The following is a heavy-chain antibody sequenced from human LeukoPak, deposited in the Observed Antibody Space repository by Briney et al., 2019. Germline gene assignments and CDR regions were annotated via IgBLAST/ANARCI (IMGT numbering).Heavy chain of an antibody. CDR1: GYTFTSYG. D-gene: IGHD5-12*01. CDR3: ARGGDIVATFSVEYFDY. Sequence: ASVKVSCKASGYTFTSYGIYWVRQAPGQGLEWMGWISGYNGNTNYAQKVRGRVTMTTDTSTSTANMELRSLRSDDTAVYYCARGGDIVATFSVEYFDYWGQGTLVTVSS. J-gene: IGHJ4*02. V-gene: IGHV1-18*01. CDR2: ISGYNGNT.